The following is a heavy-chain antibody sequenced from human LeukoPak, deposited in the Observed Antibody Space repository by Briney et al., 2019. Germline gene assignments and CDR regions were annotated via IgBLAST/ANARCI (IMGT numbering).Heavy chain of an antibody. D-gene: IGHD3-16*01. V-gene: IGHV3-23*01. CDR3: AKARAPGALRKSYYFDY. J-gene: IGHJ4*02. Sequence: GGSLRLSCTASGFTFGDYAMSWVRQAPGKGLEWVSVISGSGGRYYADSVKGRFTISRDNSKNTLYLQMNSLRAEDTAVYYCAKARAPGALRKSYYFDYWGQGTLVTVSS. CDR1: GFTFGDYA. CDR2: ISGSGGR.